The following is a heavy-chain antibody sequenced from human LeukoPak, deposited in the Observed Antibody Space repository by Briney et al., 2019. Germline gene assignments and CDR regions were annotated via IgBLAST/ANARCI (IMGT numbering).Heavy chain of an antibody. J-gene: IGHJ4*02. CDR3: TRTYDFWSGWDFDY. Sequence: GGSLRLSCAASGFTFSSYALSWVRQAPGKGLEWVSGILTSGISTYYADSVKGRFTISGDNSKNTLYLQMNSLRADDTAVYYCTRTYDFWSGWDFDYWGQGTLVTVSS. V-gene: IGHV3-23*05. D-gene: IGHD3-3*01. CDR1: GFTFSSYA. CDR2: ILTSGIST.